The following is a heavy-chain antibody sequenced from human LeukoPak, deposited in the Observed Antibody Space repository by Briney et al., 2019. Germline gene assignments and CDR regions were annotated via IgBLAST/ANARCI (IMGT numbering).Heavy chain of an antibody. CDR1: GFTFSSHE. Sequence: GGSLRLSCAASGFTFSSHEMNWVCQAPGKGLEWVSYTSTSGDTIYYADSVKGRFTISRDNAKNSLSLQMNSLRAEDTAVYYCARGGYCSSTICYYFNAFDVWGQGTMVTVSS. V-gene: IGHV3-48*03. J-gene: IGHJ3*01. D-gene: IGHD2-2*01. CDR2: TSTSGDTI. CDR3: ARGGYCSSTICYYFNAFDV.